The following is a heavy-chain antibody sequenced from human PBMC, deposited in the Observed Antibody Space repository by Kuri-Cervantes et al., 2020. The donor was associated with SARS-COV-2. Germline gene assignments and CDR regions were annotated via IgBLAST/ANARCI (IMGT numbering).Heavy chain of an antibody. V-gene: IGHV4-39*07. CDR1: GGSISSSSYY. Sequence: SETLSLTCTVSGGSISSSSYYWGWIRQPPGKGLEWIGSIYYSGSTYYNPSLKSRVTISVDTSKNQFSLELSSVTAADTAVYYCARGGGGSSGYFDYWGQGTLVTVSS. D-gene: IGHD6-13*01. CDR3: ARGGGGSSGYFDY. CDR2: IYYSGST. J-gene: IGHJ4*02.